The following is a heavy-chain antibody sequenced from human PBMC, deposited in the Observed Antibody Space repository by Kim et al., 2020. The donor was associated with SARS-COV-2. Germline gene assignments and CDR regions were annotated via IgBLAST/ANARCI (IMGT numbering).Heavy chain of an antibody. CDR2: ISYDGSNK. J-gene: IGHJ4*02. Sequence: GGSLRLSCAASGFTFSSYAMHWVRQAPGKGLEWVAVISYDGSNKYYADSVKGRFTISRDNSKNTLYLQMNSLRAEDTAVYYCARDRNGGDGTAFDYWGQG. D-gene: IGHD2-8*01. CDR1: GFTFSSYA. CDR3: ARDRNGGDGTAFDY. V-gene: IGHV3-30*04.